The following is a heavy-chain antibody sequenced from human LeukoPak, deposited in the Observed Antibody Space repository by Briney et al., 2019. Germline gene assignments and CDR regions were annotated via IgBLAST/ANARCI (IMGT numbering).Heavy chain of an antibody. J-gene: IGHJ5*02. CDR1: GGSISSSSYY. V-gene: IGHV4-39*01. Sequence: SETLSLTCTVSGGSISSSSYYWGWIRQPPGKGLEWIGSIYYSGSTYYNPSLKSRVTISVDTSKNQFSLKLSSVTAADTAVYYCARGTGMVRGVKGWFDPWGQGTLVTVSS. CDR3: ARGTGMVRGVKGWFDP. D-gene: IGHD3-10*01. CDR2: IYYSGST.